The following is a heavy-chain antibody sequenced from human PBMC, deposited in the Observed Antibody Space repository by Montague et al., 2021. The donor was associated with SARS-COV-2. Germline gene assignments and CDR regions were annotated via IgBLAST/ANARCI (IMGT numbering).Heavy chain of an antibody. J-gene: IGHJ6*02. D-gene: IGHD3-9*01. CDR2: IYYSGST. Sequence: TLSLTCTVSGGSISSGGYYWSWIRQHPGKGLEWIGYIYYSGSTYYNPSLKSRVTISVDTSKNQFSLKLSSVTAADTAVYYCARVKTPRYYDILTGYSKYSVLDVWGQGTTVPFPS. CDR3: ARVKTPRYYDILTGYSKYSVLDV. CDR1: GGSISSGGYY. V-gene: IGHV4-31*03.